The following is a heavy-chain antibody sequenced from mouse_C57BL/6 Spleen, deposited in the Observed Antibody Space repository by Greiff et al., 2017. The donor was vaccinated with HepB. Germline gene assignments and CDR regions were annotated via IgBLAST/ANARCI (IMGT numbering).Heavy chain of an antibody. Sequence: QVQLQQPGAELVKPGASVKMSCKASGYTFTSYWITWVKQRPGQGLEWLGDIYPGSGSTNYNEKFKSKATLTVDTSSSTAYMQLSSLTSEDSAVYYCAREVTTVVEGYFDVWGTGTTVTVSS. CDR2: IYPGSGST. CDR3: AREVTTVVEGYFDV. J-gene: IGHJ1*03. CDR1: GYTFTSYW. D-gene: IGHD1-1*01. V-gene: IGHV1-55*01.